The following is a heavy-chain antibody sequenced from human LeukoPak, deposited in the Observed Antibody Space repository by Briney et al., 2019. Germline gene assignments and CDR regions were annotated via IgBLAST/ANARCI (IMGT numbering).Heavy chain of an antibody. J-gene: IGHJ3*02. CDR2: INEDGSEK. CDR1: GFSFSNYW. CDR3: ARDSGYNAFDI. V-gene: IGHV3-7*01. Sequence: GGSLRLSCAASGFSFSNYWMKWVRQDPGKGLEWVANINEDGSEKYYVDSVRGRFTISRDNAKNSLYLQMNSLRAEDTAVFYCARDSGYNAFDIWGRGTMVAVSS. D-gene: IGHD5-12*01.